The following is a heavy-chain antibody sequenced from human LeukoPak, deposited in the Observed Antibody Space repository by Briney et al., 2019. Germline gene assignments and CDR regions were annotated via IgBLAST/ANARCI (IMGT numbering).Heavy chain of an antibody. Sequence: GGSLRLSCGGSGFPFSSYAMGWVRQAPGKGLEWVSGVRGSGGSTEYADSVKGRFTISRDDSKNTLYLQMNSLKTEDTAVYYCTTGGRPVVAATTFSNWGQGTLVTVSS. CDR2: VRGSGGST. J-gene: IGHJ1*01. D-gene: IGHD2-15*01. V-gene: IGHV3-23*01. CDR1: GFPFSSYA. CDR3: TTGGRPVVAATTFSN.